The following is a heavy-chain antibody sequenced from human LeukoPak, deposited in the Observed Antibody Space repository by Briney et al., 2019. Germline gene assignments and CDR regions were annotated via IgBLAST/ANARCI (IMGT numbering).Heavy chain of an antibody. Sequence: GESLKISCKGSGYSFTSYWISWVRQLPGKGLEWMGRIDPSDSYTNYSPSFQGHVTISADKSISTAYLQWSSLKASDTAMYYCAGAGIAVAGNAEYFQHWGQGTLVTVSS. CDR2: IDPSDSYT. D-gene: IGHD6-19*01. J-gene: IGHJ1*01. CDR3: AGAGIAVAGNAEYFQH. V-gene: IGHV5-10-1*01. CDR1: GYSFTSYW.